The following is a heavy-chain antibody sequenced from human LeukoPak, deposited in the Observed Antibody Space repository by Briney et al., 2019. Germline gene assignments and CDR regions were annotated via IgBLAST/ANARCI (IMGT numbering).Heavy chain of an antibody. CDR2: IYNIGGT. Sequence: PSETLSLTCSVSGGSVSRDYWSWIRQPPGKRLEWLGYIYNIGGTNYNPSLKSRVTISVDTSKNQFSLKLSSETAADTAVYYCARDKRDSSSFDYWGQGTLVTVSS. V-gene: IGHV4-59*02. D-gene: IGHD6-6*01. J-gene: IGHJ4*02. CDR3: ARDKRDSSSFDY. CDR1: GGSVSRDY.